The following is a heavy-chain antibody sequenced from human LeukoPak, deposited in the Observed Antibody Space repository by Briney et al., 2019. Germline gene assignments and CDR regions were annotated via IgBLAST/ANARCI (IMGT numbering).Heavy chain of an antibody. CDR3: ARDRQNDPGYSSSGFYFDY. D-gene: IGHD6-13*01. V-gene: IGHV3-30-3*01. CDR1: GFTFRSYA. Sequence: GRSLRLSCAACGFTFRSYAMHWVRQAPGKGLEWVAVISYDGSNKYYADSVKGRFTISRDNSKNTLYLQMNSLRAEDTAVYYCARDRQNDPGYSSSGFYFDYWGQGTLVTVSS. J-gene: IGHJ4*02. CDR2: ISYDGSNK.